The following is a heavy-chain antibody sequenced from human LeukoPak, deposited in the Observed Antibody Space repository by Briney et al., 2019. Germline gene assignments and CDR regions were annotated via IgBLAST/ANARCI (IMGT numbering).Heavy chain of an antibody. CDR1: GGSISSYY. D-gene: IGHD3-10*01. CDR3: ARDRRYYGSGSYWGPRWFDP. CDR2: ICTSGST. J-gene: IGHJ5*02. Sequence: SETLSLTCTVSGGSISSYYWSWIRQPAGKGLEWIGRICTSGSTNYNPSLKSRVTMSVDTSKNQFSLKLSSVTAADTAVYYWARDRRYYGSGSYWGPRWFDPWGQGTLVTVSS. V-gene: IGHV4-4*07.